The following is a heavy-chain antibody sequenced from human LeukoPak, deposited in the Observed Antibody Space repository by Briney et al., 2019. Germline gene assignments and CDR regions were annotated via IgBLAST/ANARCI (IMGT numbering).Heavy chain of an antibody. CDR3: ARDPSRIAAAGTSHY. J-gene: IGHJ4*02. V-gene: IGHV3-9*01. CDR2: ISWNSGSI. CDR1: GFTFDDYA. D-gene: IGHD6-13*01. Sequence: GGSLRLSCAASGFTFDDYAMHWVRQAPGKGLEWVSGISWNSGSIGYADSVKGRFTISRDNAKNSLYLQMNSLRAEDTAVYYCARDPSRIAAAGTSHYWGQGTLVTVSS.